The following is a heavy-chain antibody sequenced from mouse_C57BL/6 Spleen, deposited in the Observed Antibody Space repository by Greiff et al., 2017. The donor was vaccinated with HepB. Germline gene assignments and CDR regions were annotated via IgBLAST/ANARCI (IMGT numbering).Heavy chain of an antibody. CDR2: IHPNSGST. J-gene: IGHJ2*01. D-gene: IGHD2-4*01. V-gene: IGHV1-64*01. Sequence: QVQLQQPGAELVKPGASVKLSCKASGYTFTSYWMHWVKQRPGQGLEWIGMIHPNSGSTNYNEKFKSKATLTVDKSSSTAYMQLSSLTSEDSAVYYCARPYYDPHYFGYWGQGTTLTVSS. CDR1: GYTFTSYW. CDR3: ARPYYDPHYFGY.